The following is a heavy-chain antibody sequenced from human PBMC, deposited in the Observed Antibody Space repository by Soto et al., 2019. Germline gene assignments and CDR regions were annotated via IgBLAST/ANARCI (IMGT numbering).Heavy chain of an antibody. D-gene: IGHD3-3*01. CDR2: ISAYNGNT. CDR1: GYTFTSYG. J-gene: IGHJ6*02. V-gene: IGHV1-18*01. CDR3: ARDRDPGGILYDFWTYGMDV. Sequence: ASVKVSCKASGYTFTSYGISWVRQAPGQGLEWMGWISAYNGNTNYAQKLQGRVTMTTDTSTSTAYMELRSLRSDDTAVYYCARDRDPGGILYDFWTYGMDVWGQGTTVTVSS.